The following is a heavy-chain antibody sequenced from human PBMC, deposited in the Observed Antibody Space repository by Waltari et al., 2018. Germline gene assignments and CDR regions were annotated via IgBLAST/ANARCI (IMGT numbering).Heavy chain of an antibody. CDR3: ARGTAARRCLDS. Sequence: QVHLLESGPGLVKPSQPLSLTCNVSGASLNSGTHYWSWIRQDTVNGLEWIGYIYYSGTTYYNPSLKGRVSISIDTSMSQFSLMLTSVTAADTAVYYCARGTAARRCLDSWGQGTLVTVSS. J-gene: IGHJ4*02. CDR2: IYYSGTT. D-gene: IGHD6-6*01. CDR1: GASLNSGTHY. V-gene: IGHV4-31*03.